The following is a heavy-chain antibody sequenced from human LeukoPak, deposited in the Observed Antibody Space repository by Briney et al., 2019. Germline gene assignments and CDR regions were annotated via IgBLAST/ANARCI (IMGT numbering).Heavy chain of an antibody. V-gene: IGHV1-69*05. J-gene: IGHJ6*03. CDR3: ARERGSSGYYYYYYMDV. CDR2: IIPIFGTA. D-gene: IGHD6-6*01. Sequence: ASVKVSCKASGGTFSSYAISWVRQAPGQGLEWMGGIIPIFGTANYAQKFQGRVTITTDESTSTAYMELSSLRSEDTAVYYCARERGSSGYYYYYYMDVWGKGTTVTVSS. CDR1: GGTFSSYA.